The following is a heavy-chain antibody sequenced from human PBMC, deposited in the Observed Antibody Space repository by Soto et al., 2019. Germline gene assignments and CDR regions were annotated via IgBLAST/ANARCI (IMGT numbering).Heavy chain of an antibody. CDR3: ARGPPPLEYGSGSYYID. J-gene: IGHJ4*02. CDR2: IYYSGST. CDR1: GGSISSYY. V-gene: IGHV4-59*12. D-gene: IGHD3-10*01. Sequence: SETLSLTCTVSGGSISSYYWSWIRQPPGKGLEWIGYIYYSGSTNYNPSLKSRVTISVDTSKNQFSLKLSSVTAADTAVYYCARGPPPLEYGSGSYYIDWGQGTLVTVSS.